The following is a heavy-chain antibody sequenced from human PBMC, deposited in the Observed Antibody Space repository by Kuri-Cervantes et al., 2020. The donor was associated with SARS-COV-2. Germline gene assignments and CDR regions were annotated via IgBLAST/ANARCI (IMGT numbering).Heavy chain of an antibody. Sequence: GGSLRLSCAASGFTFSSYSMNWVRQAPGKGLEWVSSISSSSSYIYYADSVKGRFTISRDNAKNSPYLQMNSLRAEDTAVYYCASNMVRGATENYYMDVWGKGTTVTVSS. CDR3: ASNMVRGATENYYMDV. CDR2: ISSSSSYI. J-gene: IGHJ6*03. V-gene: IGHV3-21*01. CDR1: GFTFSSYS. D-gene: IGHD3-10*01.